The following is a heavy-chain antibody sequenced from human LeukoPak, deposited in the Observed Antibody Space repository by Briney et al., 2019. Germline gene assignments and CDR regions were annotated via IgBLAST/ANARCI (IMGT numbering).Heavy chain of an antibody. J-gene: IGHJ6*03. V-gene: IGHV4-34*01. CDR2: INHSGST. CDR1: GGSFSGYY. Sequence: SETLSLTCAVYGGSFSGYYWSWIRQPPGKGLEGIGEINHSGSTNYNPSLKIGVTISVDTSKNEVSLKLSSVTAADTDVYYCPRGGSSSLYYYYYYMDVWGKGTTVTVSS. CDR3: PRGGSSSLYYYYYYMDV. D-gene: IGHD6-6*01.